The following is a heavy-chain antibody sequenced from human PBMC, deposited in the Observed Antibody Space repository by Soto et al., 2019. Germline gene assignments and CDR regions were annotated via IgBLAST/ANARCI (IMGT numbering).Heavy chain of an antibody. D-gene: IGHD7-27*01. J-gene: IGHJ4*02. CDR3: ARGSPILPGDFGY. V-gene: IGHV4-59*01. CDR2: IYYSGST. Sequence: TLSLTCTVSGGSISSYYWSWIRQPPGKGLEWIGYIYYSGSTNYNPSLKSRVTISVDTSKNQFSLKLSSVTAADTAVYYCARGSPILPGDFGYWGQGTLVTVSS. CDR1: GGSISSYY.